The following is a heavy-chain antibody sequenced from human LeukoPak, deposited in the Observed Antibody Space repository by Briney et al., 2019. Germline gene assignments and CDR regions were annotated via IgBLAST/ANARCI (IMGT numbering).Heavy chain of an antibody. CDR2: IYYSGST. J-gene: IGHJ4*02. V-gene: IGHV4-30-4*08. Sequence: SETLSLTCTVSGGSISSGDYYWSWIRQPPGKGLEWIGYIYYSGSTYYNPSLKSRVTISVDTSKNQFSLKLSSVTAADTAVYYCARDAADTAMGFDYWGQGTLVTVSS. CDR1: GGSISSGDYY. D-gene: IGHD5-18*01. CDR3: ARDAADTAMGFDY.